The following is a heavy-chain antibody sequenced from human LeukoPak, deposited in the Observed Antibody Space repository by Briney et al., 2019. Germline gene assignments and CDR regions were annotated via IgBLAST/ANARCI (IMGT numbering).Heavy chain of an antibody. Sequence: GGSLRLSCAASGFTFSSYEMNWVRQAPGKGLEWVSYISSSGGTKYYADSVKGRFTISRDNAKNSLYLQMNSLRAEDTAVYYCAREIIAVAGIWFDYWGQGTLVTVSS. CDR2: ISSSGGTK. CDR1: GFTFSSYE. V-gene: IGHV3-48*03. CDR3: AREIIAVAGIWFDY. J-gene: IGHJ4*02. D-gene: IGHD6-19*01.